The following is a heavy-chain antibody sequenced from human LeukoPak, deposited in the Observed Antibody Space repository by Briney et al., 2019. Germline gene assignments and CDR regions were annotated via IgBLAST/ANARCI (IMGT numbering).Heavy chain of an antibody. D-gene: IGHD6-6*01. CDR1: GGSISSYY. CDR2: IYYSGST. Sequence: SETLSLTCTVSGGSISSYYWSWIRQPPGQGLGWIGYIYYSGSTDYNPSLKSRVTISVDTSTNQFSLTLSSLTARDTAVYYCARSQYSGSSSGSFDYWAQGTLVTVSS. J-gene: IGHJ4*02. CDR3: ARSQYSGSSSGSFDY. V-gene: IGHV4-59*08.